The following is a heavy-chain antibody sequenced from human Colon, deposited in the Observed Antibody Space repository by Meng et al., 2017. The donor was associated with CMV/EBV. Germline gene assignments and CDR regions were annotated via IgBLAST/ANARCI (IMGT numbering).Heavy chain of an antibody. CDR3: ARVPGQYRFNGMDV. Sequence: GESLKISCAASGFTFSDYYMSWIRRAPGKGLEWVSKISSSGNAIYYADSVKGRFTISRDNAKNSLYLQMNSLRAEDTAVYFYARVPGQYRFNGMDVWGQGTTVTVSS. V-gene: IGHV3-11*01. CDR1: GFTFSDYY. J-gene: IGHJ6*02. CDR2: ISSSGNAI. D-gene: IGHD5-12*01.